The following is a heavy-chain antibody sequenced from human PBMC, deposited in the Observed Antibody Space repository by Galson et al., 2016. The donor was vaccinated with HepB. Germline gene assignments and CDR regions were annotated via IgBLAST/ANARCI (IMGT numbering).Heavy chain of an antibody. J-gene: IGHJ6*02. V-gene: IGHV2-70*04. CDR3: ARIPGGHQSPQYGMDV. CDR1: GFSLRTSGMR. CDR2: IDWDDDK. Sequence: PALVKPTQTLTLTCTFPGFSLRTSGMRVSWIRQPPGKALEWLARIDWDDDKFYSTSLKTRLTNSKDTSKNQVVPTMTNLDPVDTAAYYCARIPGGHQSPQYGMDVWGQGTTVTVSS. D-gene: IGHD2-2*01.